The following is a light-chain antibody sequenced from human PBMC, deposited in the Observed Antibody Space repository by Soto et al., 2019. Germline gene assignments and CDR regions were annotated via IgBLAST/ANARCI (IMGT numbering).Light chain of an antibody. Sequence: QSALTQPASVSGSPGQSITISCTGSNSDVGGYNTVSWFQQHPGEVPKLMIYDVNNRPSGVSHRFSGSKSANTASLTISGLQAEDEADYYCTSYTTSSTPFYVFGTGTKLTVL. V-gene: IGLV2-14*03. CDR3: TSYTTSSTPFYV. J-gene: IGLJ1*01. CDR2: DVN. CDR1: NSDVGGYNT.